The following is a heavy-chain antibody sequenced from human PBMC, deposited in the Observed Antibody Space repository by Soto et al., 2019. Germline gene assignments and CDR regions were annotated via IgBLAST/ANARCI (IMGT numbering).Heavy chain of an antibody. V-gene: IGHV3-23*01. D-gene: IGHD7-27*01. CDR2: ISGSGGST. J-gene: IGHJ4*02. CDR1: GFTFSSYA. Sequence: PGGSLRLSCAASGFTFSSYAMSWVRQAPGKGLEWVSAISGSGGSTYYADSVKGRFTISRDNSKNTLYLQMNSLRAEDTAVYYCAKDNTDLTGVYYFDYWGQGTLVTVYS. CDR3: AKDNTDLTGVYYFDY.